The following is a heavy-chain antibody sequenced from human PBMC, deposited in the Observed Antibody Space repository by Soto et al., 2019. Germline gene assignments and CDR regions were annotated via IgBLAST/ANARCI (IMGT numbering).Heavy chain of an antibody. V-gene: IGHV1-3*01. Sequence: GASVKVSCKSSGYSFTNYAIHWVRLAPGQRLEWMGWINASHGNTNYAQKFQGRVTITRDTSASTVYMELSSLRSEDTAVYYCARNSGYDSDFDYWGQGTLVTVSS. J-gene: IGHJ4*02. CDR1: GYSFTNYA. D-gene: IGHD5-12*01. CDR2: INASHGNT. CDR3: ARNSGYDSDFDY.